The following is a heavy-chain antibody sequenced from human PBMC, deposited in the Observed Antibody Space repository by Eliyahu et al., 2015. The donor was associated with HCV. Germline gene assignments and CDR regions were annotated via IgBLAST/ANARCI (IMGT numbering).Heavy chain of an antibody. CDR1: GGSFSGYY. CDR3: ARGSSSGWYLRGGVDY. J-gene: IGHJ4*02. Sequence: QVQLQQWGAGLLKPSETLSLTCAVYGGSFSGYYWSWIRQPPGKGLEWIGEINHSGSTNYNPSLKSRVTISVDTSKNQFSLKLSSVTAADTAVYYCARGSSSGWYLRGGVDYWGQGTLVTVSS. V-gene: IGHV4-34*01. D-gene: IGHD6-19*01. CDR2: INHSGST.